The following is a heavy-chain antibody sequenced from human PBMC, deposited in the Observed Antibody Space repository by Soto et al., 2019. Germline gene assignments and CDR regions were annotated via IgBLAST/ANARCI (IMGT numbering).Heavy chain of an antibody. CDR2: IYRSGST. Sequence: TSETLSLTCAVSGGSISSGGYSWSWIRQPPGKGLEWIGYIYRSGSTYYNPSLKSRVTISVDRSKNQFSLSLSSVTAADTAVYYCAREFSGNFDYWGQGTLVTVSS. CDR1: GGSISSGGYS. J-gene: IGHJ4*02. V-gene: IGHV4-30-2*01. CDR3: AREFSGNFDY.